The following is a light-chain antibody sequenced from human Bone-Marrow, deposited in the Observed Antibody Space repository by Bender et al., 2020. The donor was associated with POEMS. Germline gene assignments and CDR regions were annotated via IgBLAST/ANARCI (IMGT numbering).Light chain of an antibody. V-gene: IGLV3-1*01. CDR2: QDT. CDR3: QAWDRSTVV. J-gene: IGLJ2*01. Sequence: YVLTQPPSVSVSPGQTARITCSGDALPEKYVYWYQQKPGQSPVLVIYQDTKRPSGIPERFSGSTSGNTATLTITGTQAMDEADYYCQAWDRSTVVFGGGTKVTVL. CDR1: ALPEKY.